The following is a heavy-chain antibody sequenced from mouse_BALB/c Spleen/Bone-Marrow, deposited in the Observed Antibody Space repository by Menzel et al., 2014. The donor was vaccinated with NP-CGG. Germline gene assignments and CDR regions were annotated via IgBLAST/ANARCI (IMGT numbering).Heavy chain of an antibody. D-gene: IGHD2-1*01. Sequence: VQLQQSGAEVVKPGAPVKLSCKASGYTFTRYWMHWVRQRPGRGLEWIGKIDPSDSETHYNHEFKDKATLTVDKSSXTAYIQLSSLTSEDSAGYFCARSGGNYVAWFVYWGQGTLVTVSP. CDR2: IDPSDSET. CDR3: ARSGGNYVAWFVY. J-gene: IGHJ3*01. CDR1: GYTFTRYW. V-gene: IGHV1-69*02.